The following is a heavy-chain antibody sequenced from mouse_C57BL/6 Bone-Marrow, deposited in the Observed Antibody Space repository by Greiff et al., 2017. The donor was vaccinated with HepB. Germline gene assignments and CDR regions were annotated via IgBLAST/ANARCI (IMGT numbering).Heavy chain of an antibody. J-gene: IGHJ3*01. V-gene: IGHV1-59*01. CDR1: GYTFPSYW. CDR2: IDPSDSYT. D-gene: IGHD2-1*01. CDR3: ASLYCNYVFWFAY. Sequence: QVQLQQPGAELVRPGTSVKLSCKASGYTFPSYWMHWVKQRPGQGLEWIGVIDPSDSYTNYNQKFKGKAPLTVDTSSSTAYMQLSSLTSEDSAVYDCASLYCNYVFWFAYWGQGTLVTVSA.